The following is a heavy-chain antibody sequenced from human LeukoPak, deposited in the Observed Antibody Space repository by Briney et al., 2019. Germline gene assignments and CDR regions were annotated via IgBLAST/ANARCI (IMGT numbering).Heavy chain of an antibody. D-gene: IGHD3-22*01. CDR3: ARHWYDSSGYYHPWFDY. Sequence: SETLSLTCTVSGGSISSYYWSWIRQPPGKGLEWIGYIYYSGSTNYNPSLKSRVTISVDTSKNQFSLKLGSVTAADTAMYYCARHWYDSSGYYHPWFDYWGQGTLVTVSS. J-gene: IGHJ4*02. CDR1: GGSISSYY. V-gene: IGHV4-59*08. CDR2: IYYSGST.